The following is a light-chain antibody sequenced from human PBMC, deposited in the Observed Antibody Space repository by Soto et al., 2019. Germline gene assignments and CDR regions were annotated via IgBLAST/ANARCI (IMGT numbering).Light chain of an antibody. CDR3: QQNVSKTT. CDR2: GAS. Sequence: DIVLTQSPGTLSLSPGETATLSCRASQSLAGNYLAWYQQKPGQAPRLLISGASSRATGIPDRFSGGGSGTDFTLTISGLEPEDFAVYYCQQNVSKTTFGPGTKVDIK. J-gene: IGKJ3*01. CDR1: QSLAGNY. V-gene: IGKV3-20*01.